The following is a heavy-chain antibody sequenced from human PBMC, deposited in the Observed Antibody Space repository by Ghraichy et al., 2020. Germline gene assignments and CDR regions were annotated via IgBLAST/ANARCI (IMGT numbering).Heavy chain of an antibody. CDR3: AKRTTPYSSSWYGGDY. CDR2: ISYDGSNK. D-gene: IGHD6-13*01. V-gene: IGHV3-30*18. CDR1: GFTFSSYG. Sequence: GESLNISCAASGFTFSSYGMHWVRQAPGKGLEWVAVISYDGSNKYYADSVKGRFTISRDNSKNTLYLQMNSLRAEDTAVYYCAKRTTPYSSSWYGGDYWGQGTLVTVSS. J-gene: IGHJ4*02.